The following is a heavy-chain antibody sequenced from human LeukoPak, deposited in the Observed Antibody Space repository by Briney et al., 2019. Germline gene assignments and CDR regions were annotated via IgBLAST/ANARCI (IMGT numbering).Heavy chain of an antibody. CDR2: IYYSGST. CDR3: ARRLVLTYYDFWSGTTNAFDI. J-gene: IGHJ3*02. Sequence: SETLSLTCTVSGGSISSYYWSWIRQPPGKGLEWIGYIYYSGSTNYNPSLKSRVTISVDTSKNQFSLKLSSVTAADTAVYYCARRLVLTYYDFWSGTTNAFDIWGQGTMVTVSS. V-gene: IGHV4-59*12. CDR1: GGSISSYY. D-gene: IGHD3-3*01.